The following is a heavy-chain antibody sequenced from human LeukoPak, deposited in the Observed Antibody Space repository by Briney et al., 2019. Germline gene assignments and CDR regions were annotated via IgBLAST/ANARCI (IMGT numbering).Heavy chain of an antibody. D-gene: IGHD3-3*01. J-gene: IGHJ6*02. CDR2: IYYSGST. CDR3: ARARYYDFWSGYFEPYYGMDV. CDR1: GFTFSSYA. V-gene: IGHV4-59*01. Sequence: GSLRLSCAASGFTFSSYAMSWIRQPPGKGLEWIGYIYYSGSTNYNPSLKSRVTISVDTSKNQFSLKLSSVTAADTAVYYCARARYYDFWSGYFEPYYGMDVWGQGTTVTVSS.